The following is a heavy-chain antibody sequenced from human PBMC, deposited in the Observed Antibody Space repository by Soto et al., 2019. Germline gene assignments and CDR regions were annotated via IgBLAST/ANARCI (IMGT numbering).Heavy chain of an antibody. D-gene: IGHD3-10*01. CDR2: INDSGST. Sequence: SETLSLTCAVYGGSFSGYYWTWIRQPPGKGLEWIGEINDSGSTSYNPSLKRRVTISVDTSKNQFSLKLSSVTAADTAVYYCARGRGNYYGSGSYYTPRYFDYWGQGTLVTVSS. V-gene: IGHV4-34*01. CDR3: ARGRGNYYGSGSYYTPRYFDY. J-gene: IGHJ4*02. CDR1: GGSFSGYY.